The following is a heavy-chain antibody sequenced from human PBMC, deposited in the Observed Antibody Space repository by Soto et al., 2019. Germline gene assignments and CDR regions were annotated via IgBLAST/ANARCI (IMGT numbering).Heavy chain of an antibody. D-gene: IGHD2-15*01. Sequence: QVQLVQSGAEGKKPGSSVKVSCKASGGTFSSYAFSWVRQAPGQGLEWMGGIIPVYGTANYAEKFQGRVTITTDESTTTAHMELSSLRSEDTAVYYCARSGGHSYYYYGLDGWGLGTTVTVSS. CDR1: GGTFSSYA. V-gene: IGHV1-69*01. CDR2: IIPVYGTA. CDR3: ARSGGHSYYYYGLDG. J-gene: IGHJ6*02.